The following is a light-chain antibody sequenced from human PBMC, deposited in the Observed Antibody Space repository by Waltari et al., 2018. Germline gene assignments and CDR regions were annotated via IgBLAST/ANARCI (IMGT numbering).Light chain of an antibody. CDR2: AVS. J-gene: IGLJ3*02. CDR3: NSYAGSSSWV. V-gene: IGLV2-14*01. Sequence: QSALTQPASVSGSPGQSITISCTGTSSDVGFYNYVSWYQQHPGKAPKLMIYAVSERPSGVSNRFSGSKSGNTASLTISGLQAEDEDDYYCNSYAGSSSWVFGGGTKLTVL. CDR1: SSDVGFYNY.